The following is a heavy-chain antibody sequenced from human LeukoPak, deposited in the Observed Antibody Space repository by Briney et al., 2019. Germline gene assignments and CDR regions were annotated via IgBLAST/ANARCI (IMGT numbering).Heavy chain of an antibody. CDR1: GFTFSSYA. CDR2: ISTSGGGYT. D-gene: IGHD4-17*01. Sequence: PGGSLRLSCVVSGFTFSSYAMTWVRQAPGKGLEWVSAISTSGGGYTFYADSVKGRLTISRDDSKNTLYLQMNSLRAGDAAIYYCAKDYLRTTDYWGQGTLVTVSS. CDR3: AKDYLRTTDY. V-gene: IGHV3-23*01. J-gene: IGHJ4*02.